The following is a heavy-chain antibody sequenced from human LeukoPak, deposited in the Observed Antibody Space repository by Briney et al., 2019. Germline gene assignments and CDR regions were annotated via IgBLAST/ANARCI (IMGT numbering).Heavy chain of an antibody. CDR3: ARCGNSWFDP. J-gene: IGHJ5*02. D-gene: IGHD2/OR15-2a*01. V-gene: IGHV4-59*01. CDR2: IYYSGST. CDR1: GGSISSYY. Sequence: SETLSLTCTVSGGSISSYYWSWIRQPPGKGLEWIGYIYYSGSTNYNPSLKRRVTISVDTSKNQFSLKLSSVTAADTAVYYCARCGNSWFDPWGQGTLVTVSS.